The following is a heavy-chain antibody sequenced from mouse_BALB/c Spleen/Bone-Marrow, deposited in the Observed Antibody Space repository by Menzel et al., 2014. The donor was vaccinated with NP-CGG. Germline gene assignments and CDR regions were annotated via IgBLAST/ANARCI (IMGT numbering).Heavy chain of an antibody. Sequence: VQLQQSGGGLVQPGGSLKLSCAASGFDFSRYWMSRVRQAPGKGLEWIGEINPDSSTINYTPSLKDKFIISRDNAKNTLYLQMSKVRSEDTALYYCSRLYYYGNFAYWGQGTLVTVSA. CDR3: SRLYYYGNFAY. D-gene: IGHD1-1*01. CDR1: GFDFSRYW. CDR2: INPDSSTI. J-gene: IGHJ3*01. V-gene: IGHV4-1*02.